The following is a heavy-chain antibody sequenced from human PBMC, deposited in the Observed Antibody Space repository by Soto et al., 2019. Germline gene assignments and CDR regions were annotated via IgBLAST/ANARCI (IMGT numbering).Heavy chain of an antibody. J-gene: IGHJ6*01. D-gene: IGHD3-3*01. V-gene: IGHV4-59*01. Sequence: SETLSLTCTVSGGSISSYYWSWIRQPPGKGLEWIGYIYYSGSTNYNPSLKSRVTISVDTSKNQFSLKLSSVTAADTAVYYCARGYYDFWSGYFMHVWGQGTTVTVSS. CDR2: IYYSGST. CDR3: ARGYYDFWSGYFMHV. CDR1: GGSISSYY.